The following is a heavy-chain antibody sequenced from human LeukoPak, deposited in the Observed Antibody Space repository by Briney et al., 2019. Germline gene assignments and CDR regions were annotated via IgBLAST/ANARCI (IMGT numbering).Heavy chain of an antibody. Sequence: SETLSLTCGVSGASVSSIGYSWSWIRQPPGRGLEWIGYIYQSGSASYNPSLKSRVTISVDTSKNQFSLKLSSVTAADTAVYYCARLPGGYNWNDSYMDVWGKGTTVTVSS. CDR1: GASVSSIGYS. V-gene: IGHV4-30-2*01. D-gene: IGHD1-1*01. J-gene: IGHJ6*03. CDR2: IYQSGSA. CDR3: ARLPGGYNWNDSYMDV.